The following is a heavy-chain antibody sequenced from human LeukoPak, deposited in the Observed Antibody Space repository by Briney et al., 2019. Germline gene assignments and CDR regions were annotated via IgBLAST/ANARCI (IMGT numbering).Heavy chain of an antibody. CDR3: ARVIDSSGYYSGNWFDP. Sequence: SETLSLTCAVYGGSFSGYYRSWIRQPPGKGLEWIGEINHSGSTNYNPSLKSRVTISVDTSKNQFSLKLSSVTAADTAVYYCARVIDSSGYYSGNWFDPWGQGTLVTVSS. V-gene: IGHV4-34*01. J-gene: IGHJ5*02. CDR2: INHSGST. D-gene: IGHD3-22*01. CDR1: GGSFSGYY.